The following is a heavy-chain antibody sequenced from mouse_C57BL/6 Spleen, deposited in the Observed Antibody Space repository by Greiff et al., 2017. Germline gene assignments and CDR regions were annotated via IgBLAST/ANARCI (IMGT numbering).Heavy chain of an antibody. CDR1: GYTFTSYW. V-gene: IGHV1-69*01. J-gene: IGHJ1*03. CDR3: ARSGGRRYFEG. CDR2: IDPSDSYT. Sequence: QVQLQQPGAELVMPGASVKLSCKASGYTFTSYWMHWVKQRPGQGLEWIGEIDPSDSYTNYNQKFKGKSTLTVDKSSSTAYMQLSSLTSEDSAVYYCARSGGRRYFEGWGTGTTVTVAS. D-gene: IGHD3-1*01.